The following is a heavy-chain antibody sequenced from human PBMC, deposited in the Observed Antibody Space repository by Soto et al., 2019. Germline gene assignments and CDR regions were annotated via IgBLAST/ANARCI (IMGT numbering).Heavy chain of an antibody. V-gene: IGHV3-23*01. Sequence: EVQLLESGGGLVQPGGSLRLSCAASGFTFSSYAINWVRQAPGKGLEWVSAISGSGGSTYYADSVKGRFTISRDNSKNTLYLQMNSLRAEDTAVYYCAKDRYGNYGYADCWGQGTLVTVSS. CDR2: ISGSGGST. D-gene: IGHD4-17*01. J-gene: IGHJ4*02. CDR1: GFTFSSYA. CDR3: AKDRYGNYGYADC.